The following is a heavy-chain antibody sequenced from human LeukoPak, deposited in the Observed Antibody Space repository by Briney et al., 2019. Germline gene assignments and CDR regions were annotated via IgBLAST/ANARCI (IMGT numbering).Heavy chain of an antibody. J-gene: IGHJ4*02. Sequence: GGSLRLSCAASGFSFSNNWMSWVRQAPGKGLEWVANIKQDGSDKYYVDSVKGRFTISRDNAKNSLYLQMNSLRAEDTAVYYCARKVGAHDYWGQGTLVTVSS. CDR3: ARKVGAHDY. V-gene: IGHV3-7*01. CDR2: IKQDGSDK. D-gene: IGHD1-26*01. CDR1: GFSFSNNW.